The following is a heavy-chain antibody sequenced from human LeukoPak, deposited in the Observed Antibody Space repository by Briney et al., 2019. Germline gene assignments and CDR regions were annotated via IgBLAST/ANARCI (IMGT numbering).Heavy chain of an antibody. Sequence: HPGGSLRLSCAASGFTFSSYWMTWVRQAPGKGLEWVANIKQDGSEKYYVDSVKGRFTISRDSAKNSLYLQMNSLRAEDTALYYCARQFGRGYFDFWGQGTLVTVSS. D-gene: IGHD3-16*01. J-gene: IGHJ4*02. CDR2: IKQDGSEK. V-gene: IGHV3-7*01. CDR3: ARQFGRGYFDF. CDR1: GFTFSSYW.